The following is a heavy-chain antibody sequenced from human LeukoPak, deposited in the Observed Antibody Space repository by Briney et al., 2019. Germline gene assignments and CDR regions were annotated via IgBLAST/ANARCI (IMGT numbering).Heavy chain of an antibody. J-gene: IGHJ4*02. D-gene: IGHD6-19*01. CDR2: TYYRSKWYN. CDR3: ARDPDSSGWFGFDY. Sequence: SQTLSLTFAISGDSVSTNSAAWNWIRQSPSRGLEWLGRTYYRSKWYNDYAVSVKSRVTINPDTSKNQFSLQLNSVTPEDTAVYYCARDPDSSGWFGFDYWGQGTLVTVSS. CDR1: GDSVSTNSAA. V-gene: IGHV6-1*01.